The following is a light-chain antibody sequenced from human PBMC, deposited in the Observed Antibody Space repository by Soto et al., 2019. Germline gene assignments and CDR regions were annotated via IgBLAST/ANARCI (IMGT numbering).Light chain of an antibody. CDR3: CSYAGRSTLAV. CDR1: SSDVGSYDL. V-gene: IGLV2-23*02. CDR2: EVS. Sequence: QSALTQPASVSGSPGQSITISCTGTSSDVGSYDLVSWYQQHPTKAPKLMIYEVSKRPSGVSNRFSGSKSDNTASLTISGLQAGDEADYYCCSYAGRSTLAVFGGGTQLTVL. J-gene: IGLJ7*01.